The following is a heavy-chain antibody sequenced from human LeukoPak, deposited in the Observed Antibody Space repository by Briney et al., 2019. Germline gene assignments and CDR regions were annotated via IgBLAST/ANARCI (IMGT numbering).Heavy chain of an antibody. D-gene: IGHD6-13*01. CDR3: ARDWIRSSCTD. V-gene: IGHV3-7*01. CDR1: GFTFSNYW. CDR2: IKQDGSEK. Sequence: GGSLRPSCAASGFTFSNYWMSWVRQAPGKGLEWVANIKQDGSEKRYVDPVKGRFTISRDNAKDSLYLQMNSLRAEDTAVYYCARDWIRSSCTDWGQGTLVTVSS. J-gene: IGHJ4*02.